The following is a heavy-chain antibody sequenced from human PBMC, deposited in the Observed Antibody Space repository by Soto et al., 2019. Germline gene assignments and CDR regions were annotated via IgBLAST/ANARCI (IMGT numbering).Heavy chain of an antibody. D-gene: IGHD4-17*01. CDR3: AKAGHGDYGWS. V-gene: IGHV3-33*06. J-gene: IGHJ4*02. CDR1: GFTFDNFA. CDR2: IWYDGSNK. Sequence: QVYLEESGGGVVQPGRSLRLSCAASGFTFDNFAMHWVRQAPGKGLEWVAVIWYDGSNKYYADSVKGRFSISRDNSKNMLSLQMSSLRVDDTAVYYCAKAGHGDYGWSWGQGTPVTVSS.